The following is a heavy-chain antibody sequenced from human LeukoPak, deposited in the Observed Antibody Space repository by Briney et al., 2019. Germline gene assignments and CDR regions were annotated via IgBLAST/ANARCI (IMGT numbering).Heavy chain of an antibody. V-gene: IGHV3-30*03. D-gene: IGHD4-17*01. J-gene: IGHJ6*02. CDR2: ISYDGSNK. CDR3: AGDYVSHYYYGMDV. CDR1: GFTFSSYG. Sequence: GRSLRLSCAASGFTFSSYGMHWVRQAPGKGLEWVAVISYDGSNKYYADSVKGRFTTSRDNSKNTLYLQMNSLRAEDTAVYYCAGDYVSHYYYGMDVWGQGTTVTVSS.